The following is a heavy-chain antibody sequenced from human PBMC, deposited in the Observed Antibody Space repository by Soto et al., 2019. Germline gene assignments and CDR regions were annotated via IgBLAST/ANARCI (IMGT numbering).Heavy chain of an antibody. Sequence: ASVKVSCKASGYTFTSYYMHWVRQAPGQGLEWMGIINPSGGSTSYAQKFQGRVTMTRDTSTSTVYMELSSLRSEDTAVYYCARDWFRDYDLWSGYYPFDYWGQGTLVTVSS. CDR2: INPSGGST. CDR3: ARDWFRDYDLWSGYYPFDY. J-gene: IGHJ4*02. D-gene: IGHD3-3*01. V-gene: IGHV1-46*01. CDR1: GYTFTSYY.